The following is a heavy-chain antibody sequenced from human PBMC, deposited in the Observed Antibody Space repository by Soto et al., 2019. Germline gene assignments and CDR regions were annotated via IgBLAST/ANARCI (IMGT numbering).Heavy chain of an antibody. D-gene: IGHD3-3*02. V-gene: IGHV3-7*03. Sequence: LVESGGGLVPPGRSLTISCAASHFTFGNFWMNWVRQAPGKGLEWVANVKRDDSAIDYVESVKGGFTFSRENAKNTLYLQMRSLRAEDTAVFYCARSHTGDSAFRAFDLWGHGTMVTVSS. CDR2: VKRDDSAI. J-gene: IGHJ3*01. CDR1: HFTFGNFW. CDR3: ARSHTGDSAFRAFDL.